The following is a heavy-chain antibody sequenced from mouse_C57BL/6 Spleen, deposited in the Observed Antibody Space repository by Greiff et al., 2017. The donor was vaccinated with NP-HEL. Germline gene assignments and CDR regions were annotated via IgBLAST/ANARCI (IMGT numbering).Heavy chain of an antibody. Sequence: EVQLQQSGPELVKPGASVKISCKASGYTFTDYYMNWVKQSHGKSLEWIGDINPNNGGTSYNQKFKGKATLTVDKSSSTAYMELRSLTSEDSAVYYCARITGGLDYWGQGTTLTVSS. D-gene: IGHD4-1*01. CDR1: GYTFTDYY. J-gene: IGHJ2*01. V-gene: IGHV1-26*01. CDR3: ARITGGLDY. CDR2: INPNNGGT.